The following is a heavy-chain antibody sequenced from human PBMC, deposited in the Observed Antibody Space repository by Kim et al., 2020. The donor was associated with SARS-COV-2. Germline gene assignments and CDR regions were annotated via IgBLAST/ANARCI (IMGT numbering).Heavy chain of an antibody. CDR3: AKGHNWYQGMDV. Sequence: GGSLRLSCVGSGLYFSTYAMNWVRQAPGKGLEWVSGINNGGNSAYHADSVKGRFTISRDNSKNTLYLQMNSLRAEDTAIYYCAKGHNWYQGMDVWGQGTTVSVSS. V-gene: IGHV3-23*01. D-gene: IGHD1-1*01. CDR2: INNGGNSA. CDR1: GLYFSTYA. J-gene: IGHJ6*02.